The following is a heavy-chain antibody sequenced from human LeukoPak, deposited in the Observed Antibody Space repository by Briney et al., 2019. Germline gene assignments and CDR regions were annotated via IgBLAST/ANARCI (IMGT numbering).Heavy chain of an antibody. CDR1: GGSFSGYY. CDR2: INHSGST. D-gene: IGHD6-19*01. CDR3: ASSGGVAGNDY. J-gene: IGHJ4*02. Sequence: PSETLSLTCAVYGGSFSGYYWSWIRQPPGKGLEWIGEINHSGSTNYNPSLKSRVTISVDTSKNQFSLKLSSVTAADTAVYYCASSGGVAGNDYWGRGTLVTVSS. V-gene: IGHV4-34*01.